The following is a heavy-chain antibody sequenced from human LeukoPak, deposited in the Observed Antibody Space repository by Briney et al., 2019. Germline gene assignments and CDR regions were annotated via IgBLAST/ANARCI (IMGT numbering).Heavy chain of an antibody. V-gene: IGHV3-7*01. J-gene: IGHJ4*02. CDR3: ARDPNWGSGY. D-gene: IGHD7-27*01. CDR2: VKTDGSDK. CDR1: GFTFSNFW. Sequence: GGSLRLSCTASGFTFSNFWMTWARQPPGKGLEWVATVKTDGSDKYYVDSVRGRFTISRDNAGNSLYLSMNSLRDDDTAIYYCARDPNWGSGYWGQGTLVTVSS.